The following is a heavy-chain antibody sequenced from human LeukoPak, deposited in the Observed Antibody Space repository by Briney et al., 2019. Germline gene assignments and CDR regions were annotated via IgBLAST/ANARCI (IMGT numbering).Heavy chain of an antibody. V-gene: IGHV4-59*01. CDR2: IYYSGST. CDR3: ASYSSGSLGY. Sequence: SETLSLTCTVSGGSISSYYWSWSRQPPGKVLEWIGYIYYSGSTNYNPSLKSRVTISVDTSKNQFSLKLSSVTAADTAVYYCASYSSGSLGYWGQGTLVTVSS. J-gene: IGHJ4*02. CDR1: GGSISSYY. D-gene: IGHD6-19*01.